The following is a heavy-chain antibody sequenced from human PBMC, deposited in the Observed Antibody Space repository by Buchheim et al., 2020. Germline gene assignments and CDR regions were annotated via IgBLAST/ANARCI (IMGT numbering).Heavy chain of an antibody. D-gene: IGHD6-25*01. Sequence: EVQLVESGGGLVQSGGSLRVSCAASGFTFGSYGMNWVRQAPGKGLEWLSYISSSSGSRYYADSLMGRFTISRDNAKNSLYLQMNSLRVEDTAVYYCAREAATGWLDPWGQGTL. J-gene: IGHJ5*02. CDR1: GFTFGSYG. CDR2: ISSSSGSR. CDR3: AREAATGWLDP. V-gene: IGHV3-48*01.